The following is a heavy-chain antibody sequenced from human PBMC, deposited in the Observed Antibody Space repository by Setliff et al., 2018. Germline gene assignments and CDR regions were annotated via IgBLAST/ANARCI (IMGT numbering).Heavy chain of an antibody. J-gene: IGHJ4*02. CDR1: GQSFDNHY. V-gene: IGHV4-34*01. Sequence: SETLSLTCAVYGQSFDNHYWTWIRQPPGERLEWIGEINHRGFTDYKPSLKSRLTMSVDTSRNQFSLNLGSVTAADTGVYYCARGRIAERPEAIDYWGQGTPVTVSS. CDR2: INHRGFT. CDR3: ARGRIAERPEAIDY. D-gene: IGHD6-6*01.